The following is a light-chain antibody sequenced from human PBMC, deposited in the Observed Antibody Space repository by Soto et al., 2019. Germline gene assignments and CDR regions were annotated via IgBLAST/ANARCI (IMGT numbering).Light chain of an antibody. Sequence: QSVLTQPRSVSGSPGQSVTVSCTGTSSDVGGHNHVSWYQQHPGKAPKLMISDVNKRPSGVPDRFSGSKSGNTASLTISGLQAEDEADYYCCSFAGRIFVFGTGTSSPS. CDR3: CSFAGRIFV. V-gene: IGLV2-11*01. J-gene: IGLJ1*01. CDR2: DVN. CDR1: SSDVGGHNH.